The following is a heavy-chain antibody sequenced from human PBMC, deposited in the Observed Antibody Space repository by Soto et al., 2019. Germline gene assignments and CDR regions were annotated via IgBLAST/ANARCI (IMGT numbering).Heavy chain of an antibody. V-gene: IGHV3-53*01. D-gene: IGHD3-10*01. CDR1: GFTVSNNY. CDR3: GARPGGGGY. Sequence: EVQLVESGGGLIQPGGSLRLSCAVSGFTVSNNYMSWVRQAPGKGLEGVSVIYSGGYTAYGDSVKGRFTISRDNSKNTLYLQRKSRRAGDRAGFSWGARPGGGGYWGQGTLVTVSS. CDR2: IYSGGYT. J-gene: IGHJ4*02.